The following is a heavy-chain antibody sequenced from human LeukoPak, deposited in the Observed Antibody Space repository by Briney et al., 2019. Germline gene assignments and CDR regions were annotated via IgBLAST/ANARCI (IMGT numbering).Heavy chain of an antibody. D-gene: IGHD4-17*01. CDR2: ISSSSSYI. CDR3: ARSSTTVLAFDI. V-gene: IGHV3-21*01. CDR1: GFTFSSYS. Sequence: GGSLRLSCAASGFTFSSYSMNWVRQAPGKGLEWVSSISSSSSYIYYADSVKGRFTISRDNAKNSLYLQMNSLGAEDTAVYYCARSSTTVLAFDIWGQGTMVTVSS. J-gene: IGHJ3*02.